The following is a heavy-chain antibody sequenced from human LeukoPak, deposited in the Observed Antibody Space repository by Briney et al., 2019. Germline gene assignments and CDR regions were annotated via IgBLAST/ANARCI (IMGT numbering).Heavy chain of an antibody. J-gene: IGHJ4*02. D-gene: IGHD6-13*01. V-gene: IGHV4-4*02. Sequence: SETLSLTCAVSGGSISSSNWWSWVRQPPGKGLEWIGEIYHSGSTNYNPSLKSRVTISVDKSKNQFSLKLSSVTAADTAVYYCALGGGIAAAGFFVYWGQGTLVTVSS. CDR1: GGSISSSNW. CDR2: IYHSGST. CDR3: ALGGGIAAAGFFVY.